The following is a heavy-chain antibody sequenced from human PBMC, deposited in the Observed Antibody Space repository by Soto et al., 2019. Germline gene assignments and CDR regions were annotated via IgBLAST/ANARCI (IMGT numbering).Heavy chain of an antibody. D-gene: IGHD3-10*01. J-gene: IGHJ3*01. CDR3: AKLLYAGDVFDF. V-gene: IGHV1-3*01. CDR1: GYTFTSYA. Sequence: ASVKVSCKASGYTFTSYAMHWVRQAPGQRLEWMGWINAGNNNIKYLQKFQGRVTITRDTSASTAYMELSSLRSEDTAVYFCAKLLYAGDVFDFWTQGTMVPGSS. CDR2: INAGNNNI.